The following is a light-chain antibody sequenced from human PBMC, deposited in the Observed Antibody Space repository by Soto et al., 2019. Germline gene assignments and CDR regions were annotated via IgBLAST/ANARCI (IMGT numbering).Light chain of an antibody. V-gene: IGKV1-5*03. CDR2: KAS. Sequence: DMQMTQSPSTLSASVGDRVTITCRASQSISTWLAWYQQKPGKAPKLLIYKASSLEGGVPSRFSGSGSGTEFNITVSSLWPDDFATYYCQQYNTYPLTFGGGTTVEIK. J-gene: IGKJ4*01. CDR1: QSISTW. CDR3: QQYNTYPLT.